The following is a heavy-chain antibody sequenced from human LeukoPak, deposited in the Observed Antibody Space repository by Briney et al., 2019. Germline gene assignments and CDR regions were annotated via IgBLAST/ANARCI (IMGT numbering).Heavy chain of an antibody. J-gene: IGHJ4*02. V-gene: IGHV4-30-4*01. D-gene: IGHD2-2*01. CDR2: IYYSGST. CDR3: ARESVVIPAASDY. Sequence: SETLSLTCTVSGGSISSGDYYWSWIRQPPGKGLEWIGYIYYSGSTYYNPSLKSRLTISVDASKNQFSLKLSSVTSADTAVYYCARESVVIPAASDYWGQGTLVTVSS. CDR1: GGSISSGDYY.